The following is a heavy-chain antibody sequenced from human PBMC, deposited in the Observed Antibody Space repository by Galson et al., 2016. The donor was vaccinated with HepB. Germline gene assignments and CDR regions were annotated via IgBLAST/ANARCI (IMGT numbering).Heavy chain of an antibody. CDR2: IYTSGHYPSGTT. D-gene: IGHD3-10*01. CDR3: ARRPLDVRHDY. CDR1: GASVSSNY. V-gene: IGHV4-4*07. J-gene: IGHJ4*02. Sequence: ETLSLTCTVSGASVSSNYWSWIRQPAGKGLEWIGRIYTSGHYPSGTTYYKPSVKSRVTMSIDTSKNQFSLKLSPVTAADTAIYYCARRPLDVRHDYWGQGTLVTVSS.